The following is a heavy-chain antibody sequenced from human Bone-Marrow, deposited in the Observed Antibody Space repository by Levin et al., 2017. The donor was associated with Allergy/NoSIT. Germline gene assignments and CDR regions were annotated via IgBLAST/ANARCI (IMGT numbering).Heavy chain of an antibody. CDR2: ISSSSSYI. V-gene: IGHV3-21*01. J-gene: IGHJ4*02. CDR1: GFTFSSYS. Sequence: GESLKISCAASGFTFSSYSMNWVRQAPGKGLEWVSSISSSSSYIYYADSVKGRFTISRDNAKNSLYLQMNSLRAEDTAVYYCARDRTGVGWDYWGQGTLVTVSS. D-gene: IGHD3-10*01. CDR3: ARDRTGVGWDY.